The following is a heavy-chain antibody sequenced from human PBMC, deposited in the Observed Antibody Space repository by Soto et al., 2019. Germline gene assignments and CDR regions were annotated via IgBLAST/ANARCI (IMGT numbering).Heavy chain of an antibody. V-gene: IGHV5-51*01. CDR3: ARLRGGSSWYSYYGMDV. J-gene: IGHJ6*02. Sequence: GESLKISCKGSGYSFTSYWIGWVRQMPGKGLEWMGIIYPGDSDTRYSPAFQGQVTISADKSISTAYLQWSSLKASDTAMYYCARLRGGSSWYSYYGMDVWGQGTTVTVSS. CDR1: GYSFTSYW. CDR2: IYPGDSDT. D-gene: IGHD6-13*01.